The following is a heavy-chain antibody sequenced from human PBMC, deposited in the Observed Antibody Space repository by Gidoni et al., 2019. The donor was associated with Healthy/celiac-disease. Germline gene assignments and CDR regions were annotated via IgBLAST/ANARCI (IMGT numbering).Heavy chain of an antibody. CDR3: ARGHVPSRGGGMDV. Sequence: QVQLVESGGGVVQPGRSLRLSCAASGFTFSSYAMHWVRQAPGKGLEWVAVISYDGSNKYYADSVKGRFTISRDNSKNTLYLQMNSLRAEDTAVYYCARGHVPSRGGGMDVWGQGTTVTVSS. J-gene: IGHJ6*02. V-gene: IGHV3-30-3*01. CDR2: ISYDGSNK. D-gene: IGHD3-10*01. CDR1: GFTFSSYA.